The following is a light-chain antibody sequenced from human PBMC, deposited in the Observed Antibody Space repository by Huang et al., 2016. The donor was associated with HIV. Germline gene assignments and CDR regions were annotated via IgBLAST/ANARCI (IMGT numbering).Light chain of an antibody. CDR1: QDITKY. Sequence: DIQMTQSPSSLSASVGDRVTIGCQVSQDITKYLNWYRQKPGGAPKILIYDASSLETGVSSRFNGGGSGTNFTFSITSLQPEDIGTYFCQQYDNLPLTFGGGTKVEI. CDR3: QQYDNLPLT. V-gene: IGKV1-33*01. J-gene: IGKJ4*01. CDR2: DAS.